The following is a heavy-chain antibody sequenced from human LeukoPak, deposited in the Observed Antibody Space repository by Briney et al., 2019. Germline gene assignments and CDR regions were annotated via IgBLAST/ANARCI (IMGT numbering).Heavy chain of an antibody. CDR2: ISSSSSTI. D-gene: IGHD2-2*01. V-gene: IGHV3-48*04. Sequence: PGGSLRLSCAASGFTFSSYSMNWVRQAPGKGLEWVSYISSSSSTIYYADSVKGRFTISRDNAKNSLYLQMNSLRAEDTAVYYCARAGGYCSSTSCYAFSGFDYWGQGTLVTVSS. CDR1: GFTFSSYS. J-gene: IGHJ4*02. CDR3: ARAGGYCSSTSCYAFSGFDY.